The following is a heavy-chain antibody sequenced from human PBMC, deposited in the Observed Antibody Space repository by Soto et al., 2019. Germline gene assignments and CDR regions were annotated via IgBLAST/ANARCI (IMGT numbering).Heavy chain of an antibody. CDR3: ARSSGFYTGSFYY. V-gene: IGHV4-59*01. CDR1: GGSISRYY. D-gene: IGHD3-3*01. J-gene: IGHJ4*02. Sequence: PSETLSLTCTVFGGSISRYYWRWIRQSPGKGLEWIAYIYHTGATNYNPSLKSRVAISVDTSKNQLSLKLTSVRPADTAVYYCARSSGFYTGSFYYWGQGTLVTVSS. CDR2: IYHTGAT.